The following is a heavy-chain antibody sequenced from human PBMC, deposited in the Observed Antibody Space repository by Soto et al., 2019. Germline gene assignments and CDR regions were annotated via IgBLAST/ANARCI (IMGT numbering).Heavy chain of an antibody. Sequence: QVQLVESGGGVVQPGRSLRLSCAASGFTFSSYAMHWVRQAAGKGLEWVAVISYDGSNKYNADSVKGRFTISRDNSKNTLYLQMNSLRAEDTAVYYCARDGSAAFDYWGQGTLVTVSS. CDR2: ISYDGSNK. D-gene: IGHD5-12*01. V-gene: IGHV3-30-3*01. CDR1: GFTFSSYA. J-gene: IGHJ4*02. CDR3: ARDGSAAFDY.